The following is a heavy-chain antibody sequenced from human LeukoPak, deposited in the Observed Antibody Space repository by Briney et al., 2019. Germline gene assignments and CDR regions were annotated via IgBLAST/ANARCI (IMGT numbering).Heavy chain of an antibody. CDR1: GFTFSSYA. Sequence: GGSLRLSCAASGFTFSSYAMSWVRQAPGKGLEWVSAISGSGGSTYYADSVKGRFTISRDNSKNTLYLQMNSLRAEDAAVYYCATIGDRRSGELYRIDYWGQGTLVTVSS. D-gene: IGHD1-26*01. CDR3: ATIGDRRSGELYRIDY. CDR2: ISGSGGST. V-gene: IGHV3-23*01. J-gene: IGHJ4*02.